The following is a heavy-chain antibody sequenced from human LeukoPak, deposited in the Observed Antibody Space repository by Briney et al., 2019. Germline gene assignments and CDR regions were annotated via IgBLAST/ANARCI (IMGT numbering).Heavy chain of an antibody. D-gene: IGHD4-17*01. Sequence: PGGSLRLSCAASGFTFSSYWMHWVRQAPGKGLVWVSRINSDGSSTSYADSVKGRFTISRDNAKNTLYLQMNSLRAEDTAVYYCALTTVTTAFDYWGQGTLVTVSS. CDR1: GFTFSSYW. V-gene: IGHV3-74*01. CDR2: INSDGSST. J-gene: IGHJ4*02. CDR3: ALTTVTTAFDY.